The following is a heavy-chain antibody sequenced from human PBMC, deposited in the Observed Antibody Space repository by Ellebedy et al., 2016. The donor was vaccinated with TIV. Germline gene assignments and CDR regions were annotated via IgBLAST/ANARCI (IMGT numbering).Heavy chain of an antibody. D-gene: IGHD3-10*01. CDR2: INAGNGNT. CDR1: GYTFTSYA. J-gene: IGHJ4*02. CDR3: ARVLHYYGSGEIDY. V-gene: IGHV1-3*01. Sequence: ASVKVSCXASGYTFTSYAMHWVRQAPGQRLEWMGWINAGNGNTKYSQKFQGRVTITRDTSASTAYMELSSLRSEDTAVYYCARVLHYYGSGEIDYWGQGTLVTVSS.